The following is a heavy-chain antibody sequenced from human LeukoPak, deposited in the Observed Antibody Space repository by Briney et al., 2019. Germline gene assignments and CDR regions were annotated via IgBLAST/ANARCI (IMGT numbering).Heavy chain of an antibody. V-gene: IGHV4-34*01. J-gene: IGHJ4*02. CDR3: ARVGSSGWHPGFDY. CDR1: GGSFSACY. D-gene: IGHD6-19*01. CDR2: INHSGST. Sequence: SETLSLTCAVCGGSFSACYWSWIRQPPGKGLEWIGEINHSGSTNYNPSLKSRVTISVDTSKNQFSLKLSSVTAADTAVYYCARVGSSGWHPGFDYWGQGTLVTVSS.